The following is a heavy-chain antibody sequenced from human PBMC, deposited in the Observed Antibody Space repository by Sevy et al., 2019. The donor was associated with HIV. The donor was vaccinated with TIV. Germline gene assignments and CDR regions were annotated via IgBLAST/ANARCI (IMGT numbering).Heavy chain of an antibody. CDR3: ARVAVEYCTDDCYHRFDY. D-gene: IGHD2-21*02. V-gene: IGHV3-30-3*01. CDR1: GSTFTLYA. Sequence: GGSLRLSCAASGSTFTLYAIHWVRQAPGKGLEWVALISYSGTNKYYADSVKGRFTSSRDDSKNTAYLQMNNLRTDDTAVYYCARVAVEYCTDDCYHRFDYWGQGTQVTVSS. J-gene: IGHJ4*02. CDR2: ISYSGTNK.